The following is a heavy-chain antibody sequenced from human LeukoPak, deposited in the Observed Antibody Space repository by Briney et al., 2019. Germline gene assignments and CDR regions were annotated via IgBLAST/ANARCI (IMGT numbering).Heavy chain of an antibody. CDR3: AGYYGSGSYNP. Sequence: GASVKVSCEASGYTFIIYVITWVRQAPGQGLECMGWISAYNGNTKYAQNLQGRVTMTTDTSTSTAYMELRSLRSDDTAVYYCAGYYGSGSYNPWGQGTLVTVSS. D-gene: IGHD3-10*01. J-gene: IGHJ5*02. CDR2: ISAYNGNT. CDR1: GYTFIIYV. V-gene: IGHV1-18*01.